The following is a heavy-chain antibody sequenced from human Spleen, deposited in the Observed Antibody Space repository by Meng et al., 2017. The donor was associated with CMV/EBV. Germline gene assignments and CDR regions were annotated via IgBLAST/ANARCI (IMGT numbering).Heavy chain of an antibody. CDR2: IKQDGSEI. V-gene: IGHV3-7*01. CDR1: GFAFNAYT. J-gene: IGHJ6*02. Sequence: GESLKISCAASGFAFNAYTMSWVRQAPGKGLEWVATIKQDGSEIYYVDSVKGRFTISRDNAKNSLYLQMNSLRAEDTAVYYCAREDYSNYGGDYYYGMDVWGQGTTVTVSS. D-gene: IGHD4-11*01. CDR3: AREDYSNYGGDYYYGMDV.